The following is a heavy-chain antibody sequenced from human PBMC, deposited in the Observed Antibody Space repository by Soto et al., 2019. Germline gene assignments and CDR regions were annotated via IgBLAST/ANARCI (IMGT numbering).Heavy chain of an antibody. CDR2: ISDYTGNT. CDR1: GYTFTSYG. Sequence: QVQLVQSGAEVKKPGASVKVSCKASGYTFTSYGISWVRQAPGQGLEWMGWISDYTGNTNYAQKLQGRVTMTPDTSTSTAYRELRSLRSDDTAGYYCERQEALAATHWGQGTLVTVSS. V-gene: IGHV1-18*01. D-gene: IGHD6-13*01. CDR3: ERQEALAATH. J-gene: IGHJ4*02.